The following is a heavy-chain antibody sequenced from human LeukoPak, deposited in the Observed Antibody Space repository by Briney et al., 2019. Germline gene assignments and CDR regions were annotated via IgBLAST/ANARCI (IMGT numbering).Heavy chain of an antibody. J-gene: IGHJ4*02. V-gene: IGHV3-21*01. CDR2: ITTSSSYM. CDR3: ARGNYGSALDY. Sequence: GGSLRLSCAVSGFTFSSYSMNWVRQAPGKGLEWVSFITTSSSYMYYADSVKGRFAISRDNAKNSLYLQMNSLRAEDTAVYYCARGNYGSALDYWGQGTLVTVSS. CDR1: GFTFSSYS. D-gene: IGHD3-10*01.